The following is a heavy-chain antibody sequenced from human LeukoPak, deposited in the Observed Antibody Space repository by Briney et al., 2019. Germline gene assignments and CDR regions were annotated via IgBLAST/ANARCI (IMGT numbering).Heavy chain of an antibody. CDR3: ARGIFDMDV. Sequence: GGSLRLSCAASGFTFDDYALHWVRQAPGKGLDWVANIKQDGSQKYFVDSVKDRFTISRDNGKNSLYLQMSSLRVEDTAVYYCARGIFDMDVWGKGTTVTVSS. D-gene: IGHD3-3*02. CDR2: IKQDGSQK. J-gene: IGHJ6*03. V-gene: IGHV3-7*01. CDR1: GFTFDDYA.